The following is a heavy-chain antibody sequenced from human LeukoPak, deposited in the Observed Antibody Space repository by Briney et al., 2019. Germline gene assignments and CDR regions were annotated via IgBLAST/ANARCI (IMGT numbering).Heavy chain of an antibody. Sequence: GGSLRLSCAASGFTFSSYWMSWVRQAPGKGLEWVANIKQDGSEKYYVDSVKGRFTISRDNAKNSLYLQMNNLRAEDTAVYYCARDSGSYSPYFDYWGQGTLVTVSS. D-gene: IGHD1-26*01. V-gene: IGHV3-7*01. CDR1: GFTFSSYW. CDR2: IKQDGSEK. CDR3: ARDSGSYSPYFDY. J-gene: IGHJ4*02.